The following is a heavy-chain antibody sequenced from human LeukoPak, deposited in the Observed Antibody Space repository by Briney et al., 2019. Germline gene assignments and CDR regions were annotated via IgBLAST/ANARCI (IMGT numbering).Heavy chain of an antibody. J-gene: IGHJ3*02. CDR2: LRYDGSTK. V-gene: IGHV3-30*02. Sequence: SCKASGYTFTGYYMHWVRQAPGKGLEWVAHLRYDGSTKWYADPVQGRFTISRDNFRNTLHLQMDSLTPEDTAVYYCAKDLDGYGSFDIWGLGTMVTVSS. CDR1: GYTFTGYY. CDR3: AKDLDGYGSFDI. D-gene: IGHD5-24*01.